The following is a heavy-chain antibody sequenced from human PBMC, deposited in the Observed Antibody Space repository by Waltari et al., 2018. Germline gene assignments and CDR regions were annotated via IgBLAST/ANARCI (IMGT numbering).Heavy chain of an antibody. Sequence: QVQLVESGGGVVQPGGSLRLSCAASGFTFSSYGMHWVRQAPGRGLEWVAFIRYDGSNKYSADSVKGRFTICRDNSKNTLYLQMNSLRAEDTAVYYCAKDGGLLELRGYYFDYWGQGTLVTVSS. V-gene: IGHV3-30*02. D-gene: IGHD1-7*01. CDR1: GFTFSSYG. CDR2: IRYDGSNK. J-gene: IGHJ4*02. CDR3: AKDGGLLELRGYYFDY.